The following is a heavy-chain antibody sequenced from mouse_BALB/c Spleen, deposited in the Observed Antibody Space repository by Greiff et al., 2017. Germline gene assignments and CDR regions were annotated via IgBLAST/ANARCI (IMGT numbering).Heavy chain of an antibody. V-gene: IGHV1-9*01. D-gene: IGHD4-1*01. Sequence: QVQLQQSGAELMKPGASVKISCKATGYTFSSYWIEWVKQRPGHGLEWIGEILPGSGSTNYNEKFKGKATFTADTSSNTAYMQLSSLTSEDSAVYYCARHPSNWDDAMDYWGQGTSVTVSS. CDR1: GYTFSSYW. CDR3: ARHPSNWDDAMDY. J-gene: IGHJ4*01. CDR2: ILPGSGST.